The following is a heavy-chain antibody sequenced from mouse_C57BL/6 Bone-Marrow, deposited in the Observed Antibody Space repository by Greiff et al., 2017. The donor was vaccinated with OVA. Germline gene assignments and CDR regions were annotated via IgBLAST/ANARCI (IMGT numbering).Heavy chain of an antibody. V-gene: IGHV5-6*02. CDR3: ARHDYYGSSYGEAMDY. D-gene: IGHD1-1*01. J-gene: IGHJ4*01. CDR1: GFTFSSYG. Sequence: EVMLVESGGDLVKPGGSLKLSCAASGFTFSSYGMSWVRQTPDKRLEWVATISSGGSYTYYPDSVKGRFTISRDNAKNTLYLQMSSLKSEDTAMYYCARHDYYGSSYGEAMDYWGQGTSVTVSS. CDR2: ISSGGSYT.